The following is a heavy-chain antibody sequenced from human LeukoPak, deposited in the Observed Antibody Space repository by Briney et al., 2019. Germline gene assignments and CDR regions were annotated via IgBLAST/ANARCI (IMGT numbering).Heavy chain of an antibody. CDR2: IIPIFGIA. CDR1: GGTFGSYA. CDR3: ARAYCSSTSCSHSRGYYYGMDV. D-gene: IGHD2-2*01. Sequence: SVKVSCKASGGTFGSYAISWVRQAPGQGLEWMGRIIPIFGIANYAQKFQGRVTITADKSTSTAYMELSSLRSEDTAVYYCARAYCSSTSCSHSRGYYYGMDVWGQGTTVTVSS. J-gene: IGHJ6*02. V-gene: IGHV1-69*04.